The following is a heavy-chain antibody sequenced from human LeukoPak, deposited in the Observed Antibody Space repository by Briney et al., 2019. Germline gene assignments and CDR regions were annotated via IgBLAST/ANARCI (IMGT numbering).Heavy chain of an antibody. Sequence: PGGSLRLSCAASGFTFSNYWLTWVRQAPGKGLEWVSSISSSSSYIYYADSVKGRFTISRDNAKNSLYLQMNSLRAEDTAVYYCARLSHHDAFDIWGQGTMVTVSS. CDR2: ISSSSSYI. CDR3: ARLSHHDAFDI. V-gene: IGHV3-21*01. CDR1: GFTFSNYW. J-gene: IGHJ3*02.